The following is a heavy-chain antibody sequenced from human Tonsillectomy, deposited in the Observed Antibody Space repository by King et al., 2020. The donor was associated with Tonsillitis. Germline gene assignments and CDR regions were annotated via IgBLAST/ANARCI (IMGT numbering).Heavy chain of an antibody. CDR1: GYTFTGYF. Sequence: AQLVQSGPEVRKPGASVKVSCKASGYTFTGYFMHWVRQAPGQGLEWMGWINPHTGGTNYAQKFQTRVTVTRDTSISTAYMELSRLRSDDTAVYYCATESMMGLYFDYWGQGTLVTVSS. CDR3: ATESMMGLYFDY. V-gene: IGHV1-2*02. D-gene: IGHD3-16*01. J-gene: IGHJ4*02. CDR2: INPHTGGT.